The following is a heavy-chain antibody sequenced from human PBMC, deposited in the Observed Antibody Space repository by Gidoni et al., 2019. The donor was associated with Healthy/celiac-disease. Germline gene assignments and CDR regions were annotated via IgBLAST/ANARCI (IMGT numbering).Heavy chain of an antibody. D-gene: IGHD3-22*01. CDR3: ARDGGGWESIVVVISPSYYFDY. CDR1: GFTFSSYS. Sequence: EVQLVESGGGLVKPGGSLRLSCAASGFTFSSYSMNWVRQAPGKGLEWVSSISSSSSYIYYADSVKGRFTISRDNAKNSLYLQMNSLRAEDTAVYYCARDGGGWESIVVVISPSYYFDYWGQGTLVTVSS. CDR2: ISSSSSYI. J-gene: IGHJ4*02. V-gene: IGHV3-21*01.